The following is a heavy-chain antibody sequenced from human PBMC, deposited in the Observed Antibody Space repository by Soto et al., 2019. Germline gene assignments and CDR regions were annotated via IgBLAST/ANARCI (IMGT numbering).Heavy chain of an antibody. V-gene: IGHV3-23*01. CDR2: ISGSGGST. D-gene: IGHD6-19*01. CDR3: AGSSDWYDWFDP. CDR1: GFTFSSYA. J-gene: IGHJ5*02. Sequence: EVQLLESGGGLVQPGGSLRLSCAASGFTFSSYAMSWVRQAPGKGLEWVSAISGSGGSTYYADSVKGRFTISRDNSKSTLYLRMNSLRAEDTAVYYCAGSSDWYDWFDPWGQGTLVTVSS.